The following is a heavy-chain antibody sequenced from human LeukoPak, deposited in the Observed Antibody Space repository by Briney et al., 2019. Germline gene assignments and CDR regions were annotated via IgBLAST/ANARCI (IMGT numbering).Heavy chain of an antibody. J-gene: IGHJ4*02. V-gene: IGHV3-7*01. CDR2: IKKDGSEK. D-gene: IGHD5-18*01. CDR1: GFTFSSYW. CDR3: ARDLSGVAGYTYGRGIDY. Sequence: GGSLRLSCAASGFTFSSYWMSWVRQAPGKVLEWVANIKKDGSEKYYVDSVKGRFTISRDNAKTSLYLQMNSLRAEDTAVYYCARDLSGVAGYTYGRGIDYWGQGTLVTVSS.